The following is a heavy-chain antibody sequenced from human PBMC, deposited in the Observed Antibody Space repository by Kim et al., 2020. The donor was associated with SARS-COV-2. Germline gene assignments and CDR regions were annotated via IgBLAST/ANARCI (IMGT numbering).Heavy chain of an antibody. J-gene: IGHJ6*02. V-gene: IGHV1-46*01. CDR2: INPSGGST. Sequence: ASVKVSCKASGYTFTSYYMHWVRQAPGQGLEWMGIINPSGGSTSYAQKFQGRVTMTRDTSTSTVYMELSSLRSEDTAVYYCARDPAASGGSLRYYYGMDVWGQGTTVTVSS. CDR1: GYTFTSYY. CDR3: ARDPAASGGSLRYYYGMDV. D-gene: IGHD2-15*01.